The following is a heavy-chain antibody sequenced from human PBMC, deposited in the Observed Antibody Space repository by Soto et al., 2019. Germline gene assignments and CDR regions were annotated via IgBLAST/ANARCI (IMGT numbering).Heavy chain of an antibody. CDR1: GYTFTSYG. Sequence: QVQLVQSGAEVKKPGASVKVSCKASGYTFTSYGIGWVRQAPGQGLEWLGWISAYNGHPNYAQKLQGRVTMTTDSSTSTSYMELRSLKSDDTAVYYCARDSADIVATNRTVAFALWGRGTMVTVSS. J-gene: IGHJ3*01. V-gene: IGHV1-18*01. D-gene: IGHD5-12*01. CDR3: ARDSADIVATNRTVAFAL. CDR2: ISAYNGHP.